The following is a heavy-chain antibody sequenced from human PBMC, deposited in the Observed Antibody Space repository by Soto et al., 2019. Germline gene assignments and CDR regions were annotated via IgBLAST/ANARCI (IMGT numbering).Heavy chain of an antibody. CDR3: ARAMVRGVILLSIYYYGMDV. CDR2: INPNSGGT. Sequence: WASVKVSCKASGYTFTGYYMHWVRQAPGQGLEWMGWINPNSGGTNYAQKFQGRVTMTRDTSISTAYMELSRLRSDDTAVYYCARAMVRGVILLSIYYYGMDVWGQGTTVTVSS. J-gene: IGHJ6*02. CDR1: GYTFTGYY. V-gene: IGHV1-2*02. D-gene: IGHD3-10*01.